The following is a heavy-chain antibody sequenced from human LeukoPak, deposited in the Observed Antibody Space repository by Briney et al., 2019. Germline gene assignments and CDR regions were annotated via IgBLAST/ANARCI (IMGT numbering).Heavy chain of an antibody. J-gene: IGHJ4*02. D-gene: IGHD1-26*01. V-gene: IGHV5-51*01. Sequence: GESLQISFQGSGYRFTSYWIGWVRPTPGKGLEWMGIIYPGDSDTRYSPSFQGQVTISADKSISTAYLQWSSLKASDTAMYYCARHIGSYSGSYPDYWGQGTLVTVSS. CDR1: GYRFTSYW. CDR3: ARHIGSYSGSYPDY. CDR2: IYPGDSDT.